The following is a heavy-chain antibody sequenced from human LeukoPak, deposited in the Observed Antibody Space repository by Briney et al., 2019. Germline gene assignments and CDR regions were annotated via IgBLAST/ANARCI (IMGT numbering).Heavy chain of an antibody. CDR2: IYYSGST. D-gene: IGHD5-24*01. Sequence: PSDTLSLTCTVSGGSISSYYWSWIRQPTGKALECIGSIYYSGSTNYNPSLKSRVTISVDTSKNQFSLKLSSVTAADTAVYFCARDSPIGGRNGYRIFDYWGQGTLVTVSS. V-gene: IGHV4-59*01. CDR1: GGSISSYY. J-gene: IGHJ4*02. CDR3: ARDSPIGGRNGYRIFDY.